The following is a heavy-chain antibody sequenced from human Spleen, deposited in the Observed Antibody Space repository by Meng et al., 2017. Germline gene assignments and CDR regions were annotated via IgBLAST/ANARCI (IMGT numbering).Heavy chain of an antibody. CDR1: GYSFTSYW. V-gene: IGHV5-51*01. Sequence: GESLKISCKGSGYSFTSYWIGWVRQMPGKGLEWMGIIYPGEYDTSYSPSFQGQVTISADRSISTAYLHWSSLKASDTAMYYCASRDGYGMGTFDIWGQGTMVTVSS. D-gene: IGHD1-1*01. J-gene: IGHJ3*02. CDR2: IYPGEYDT. CDR3: ASRDGYGMGTFDI.